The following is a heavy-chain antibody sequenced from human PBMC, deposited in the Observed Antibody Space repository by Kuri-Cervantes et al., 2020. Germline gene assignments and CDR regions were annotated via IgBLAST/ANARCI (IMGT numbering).Heavy chain of an antibody. CDR1: GFTFDDYA. D-gene: IGHD3-16*02. Sequence: SLKISCAASGFTFDDYAMHWVRQAPGKGLEWVSGISWNSGSIGYADSVKGRFTISRDNAKNSLYLQMNSLRAEDTALYYCARDRESGYDYVWGSYRVYNWFDPWGQGTLVTVSS. CDR2: ISWNSGSI. CDR3: ARDRESGYDYVWGSYRVYNWFDP. V-gene: IGHV3-9*01. J-gene: IGHJ5*02.